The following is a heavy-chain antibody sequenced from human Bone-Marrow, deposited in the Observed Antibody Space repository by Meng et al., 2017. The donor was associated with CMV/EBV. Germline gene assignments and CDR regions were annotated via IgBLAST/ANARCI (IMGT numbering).Heavy chain of an antibody. CDR2: INPNSGDT. CDR3: ARGTIINRDYHRHGRDV. J-gene: IGHJ6*01. V-gene: IGHV1-2*02. Sequence: ASVKVSCKASPSTFIDHHIHWVRQAPGQGLEWMRWINPNSGDTKYAQKFQGRFTLSKDTSISTAYMYLSILRSDDTAVYYVARGTIINRDYHRHGRDVRGHGTSVTVAS. CDR1: PSTFIDHH. D-gene: IGHD4-17*01.